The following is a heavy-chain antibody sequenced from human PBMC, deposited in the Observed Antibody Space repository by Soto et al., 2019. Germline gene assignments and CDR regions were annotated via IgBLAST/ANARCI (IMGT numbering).Heavy chain of an antibody. Sequence: QVQLVQSGAEVREPGASVKVSCKASGYSFTSLDINWVRQTTGQGLEWMGWMQPSSGRTGYAQKFQGRVTMTRDTSINTAYMERISLTSDDTAFYYCARGVPAGVDYWGKGNLVTVSS. CDR1: GYSFTSLD. J-gene: IGHJ4*02. D-gene: IGHD1-26*01. CDR3: ARGVPAGVDY. CDR2: MQPSSGRT. V-gene: IGHV1-8*01.